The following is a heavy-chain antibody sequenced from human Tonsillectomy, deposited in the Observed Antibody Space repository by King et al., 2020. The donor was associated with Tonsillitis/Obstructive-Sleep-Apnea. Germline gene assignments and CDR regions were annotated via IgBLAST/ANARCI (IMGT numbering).Heavy chain of an antibody. CDR1: GFTFSSYA. CDR2: ISGSGGSI. Sequence: QLVQSGGGLVQPGGSLRLSCAASGFTFSSYAMSWVRQAPGKGLGWVSAISGSGGSIYYADSVKGRFTISRDNSKNTLYLQMNSLRAEDTAIYYCAKVAGSYYYDSSGYSTEGGFDYWGQGPLVTVSS. CDR3: AKVAGSYYYDSSGYSTEGGFDY. D-gene: IGHD3-22*01. V-gene: IGHV3-23*04. J-gene: IGHJ4*02.